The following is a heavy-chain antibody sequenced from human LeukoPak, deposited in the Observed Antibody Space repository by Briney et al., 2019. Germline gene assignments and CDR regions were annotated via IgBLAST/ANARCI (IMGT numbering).Heavy chain of an antibody. D-gene: IGHD3-22*01. Sequence: GASVTVSCKASGYTFTSYAMHWVRQAPGQRLEWMGWINAGNGNTKYSQKFQGRVTITRDTSASTAYMELSSLRSEDTAVYYCARDTGYYYDSSGLDYWGQGTLVTVSS. CDR3: ARDTGYYYDSSGLDY. V-gene: IGHV1-3*01. CDR1: GYTFTSYA. J-gene: IGHJ4*02. CDR2: INAGNGNT.